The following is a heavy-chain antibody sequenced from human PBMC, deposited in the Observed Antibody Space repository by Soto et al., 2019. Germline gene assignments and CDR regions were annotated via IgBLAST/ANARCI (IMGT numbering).Heavy chain of an antibody. CDR1: GFTFSDAS. D-gene: IGHD4-17*01. Sequence: EVQLVESGGGLVKPGGSLRLSCEASGFTFSDASMNWVRHAPGKGLEWVGRIKSKTDGGTTDYAAPVKGRFTISTDDSKNTLYLQINSLKTEDTAVYYCSTSGTICYGDTARPPFDYWGQGTLVTVSS. CDR2: IKSKTDGGTT. J-gene: IGHJ4*02. CDR3: STSGTICYGDTARPPFDY. V-gene: IGHV3-15*07.